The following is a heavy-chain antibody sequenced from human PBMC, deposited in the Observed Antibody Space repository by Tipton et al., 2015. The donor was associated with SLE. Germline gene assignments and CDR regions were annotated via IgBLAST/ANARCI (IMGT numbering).Heavy chain of an antibody. J-gene: IGHJ4*02. CDR2: IYHSGGT. Sequence: TLSLTCAVSGFSIRSGYYWGWIRQPPGKGLEWIGYIYHSGGTNHSPSLRSRLTTSVDTSKNQFSLRLSSVTAADTAVYYCARTSGSYMDYWGQGTLVTVSS. D-gene: IGHD3-10*01. CDR1: GFSIRSGYY. V-gene: IGHV4-38-2*01. CDR3: ARTSGSYMDY.